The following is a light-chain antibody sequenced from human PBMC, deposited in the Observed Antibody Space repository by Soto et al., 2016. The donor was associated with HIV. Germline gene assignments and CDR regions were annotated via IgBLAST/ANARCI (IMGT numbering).Light chain of an antibody. V-gene: IGKV1-9*01. CDR1: QGISNF. CDR3: QQFNSLPYT. Sequence: DSQLTQSPSFLSASVGDRVTITCRASQGISNFLAWYRQKPGKAPELLIYAASTLQRGVPSRFSGSGSGTEFTLTINSLQPEDIATYSCQQFNSLPYTFGQGTKLEIK. CDR2: AAS. J-gene: IGKJ2*01.